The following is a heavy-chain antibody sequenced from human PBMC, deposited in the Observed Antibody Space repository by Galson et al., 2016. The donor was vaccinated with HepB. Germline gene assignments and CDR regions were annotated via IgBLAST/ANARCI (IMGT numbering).Heavy chain of an antibody. CDR3: AHQSRGYNYGYGR. D-gene: IGHD5-18*01. J-gene: IGHJ4*02. V-gene: IGHV2-5*01. Sequence: PALVKPTQTLTLTCTFSGLSLRTSGEGVAWIRQPPGKALEWLALVYWNDDKRYSPTLKSRLTITKDTSRNLVVLRMTNMEPVDTATYYCAHQSRGYNYGYGRGGQGTLVTVSS. CDR1: GLSLRTSGEG. CDR2: VYWNDDK.